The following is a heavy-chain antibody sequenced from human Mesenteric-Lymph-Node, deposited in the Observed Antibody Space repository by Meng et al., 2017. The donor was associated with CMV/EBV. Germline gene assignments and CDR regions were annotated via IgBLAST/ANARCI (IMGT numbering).Heavy chain of an antibody. D-gene: IGHD2-2*01. J-gene: IGHJ4*02. CDR1: GFTFTRDW. V-gene: IGHV3-9*01. CDR2: ISWNSGSI. CDR3: AKTSYARDYCSSTSCSLYYFDY. Sequence: SLKISCTASGFTFTRDWMSWVRQAPGKGLEWVSGISWNSGSIGYADSVKGRFTISRDNAKNSLYLQMNSLRAEDTALYYCAKTSYARDYCSSTSCSLYYFDYWGQGTLVTVSS.